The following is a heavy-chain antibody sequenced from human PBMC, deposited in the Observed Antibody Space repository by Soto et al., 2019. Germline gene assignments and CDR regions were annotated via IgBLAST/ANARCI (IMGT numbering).Heavy chain of an antibody. Sequence: QVQLVQSGAEVKKPGASVKVSCKASGYTFTSYYMHWVRQAPGQGLEWMGIINRSGGSTSYAQKFQGRVTMTRDTSTSTVYMELSSLRSEDTAVYYCARDTLYCSSTSCYPAGWFDPWGQGTLVTVSS. J-gene: IGHJ5*02. V-gene: IGHV1-46*01. CDR3: ARDTLYCSSTSCYPAGWFDP. D-gene: IGHD2-2*01. CDR1: GYTFTSYY. CDR2: INRSGGST.